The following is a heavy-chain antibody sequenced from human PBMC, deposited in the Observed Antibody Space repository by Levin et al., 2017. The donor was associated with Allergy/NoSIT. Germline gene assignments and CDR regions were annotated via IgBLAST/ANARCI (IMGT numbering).Heavy chain of an antibody. Sequence: HPGGSLRLSCAASGFTFSSYAMHWVRQAPGKGLEWVAVISYDGSNKYYADSVKGRFTISRDNSKNTLYLQMNSLRAEDTAVYYCARVNIAGDNYYYYGMDVWGQGTTVTVSS. J-gene: IGHJ6*02. V-gene: IGHV3-30*04. CDR3: ARVNIAGDNYYYYGMDV. D-gene: IGHD7-27*01. CDR2: ISYDGSNK. CDR1: GFTFSSYA.